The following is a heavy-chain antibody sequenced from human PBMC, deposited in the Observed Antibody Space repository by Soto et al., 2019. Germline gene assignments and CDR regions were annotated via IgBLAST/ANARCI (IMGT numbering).Heavy chain of an antibody. CDR2: IDGVGAGT. J-gene: IGHJ4*02. CDR1: GFTFTNYW. Sequence: EVQLVQSGGGSVQPGGSLRLSCAASGFTFTNYWMHWVRQVPGKGLVWVSRIDGVGAGTSYSDSVRGRFTISRDNAENMLYLQMNGLRAEDTAVYYCTTVFDYWGQGTLVTVSS. CDR3: TTVFDY. V-gene: IGHV3-74*01.